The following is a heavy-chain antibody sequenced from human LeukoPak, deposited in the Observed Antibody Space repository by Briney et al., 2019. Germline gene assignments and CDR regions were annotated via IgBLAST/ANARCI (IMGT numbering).Heavy chain of an antibody. J-gene: IGHJ4*02. V-gene: IGHV4-4*07. CDR3: ARELTGYCSSTSCHSRDY. CDR2: IYTSGST. CDR1: GGSISSYY. Sequence: PSETLSLTCTVSGGSISSYYWSWIRQPAGKGLEWIGRIYTSGSTNYNPSLKSRVTMSVDTSKNQFSLKLSSETAADTAVYYCARELTGYCSSTSCHSRDYWGQGTLVTVSS. D-gene: IGHD2-2*03.